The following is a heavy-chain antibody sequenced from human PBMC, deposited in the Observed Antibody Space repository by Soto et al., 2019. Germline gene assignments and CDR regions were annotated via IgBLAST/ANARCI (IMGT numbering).Heavy chain of an antibody. V-gene: IGHV1-18*01. Sequence: GASVKVSCKASGYTFTSYGISWVRQAPGQGLEWMGWISAYNGNTNYAQKLQGRVTMTTDTSTSTAYMELRSLRSDDTAVYYCARDPSGYCSSTSCYSVAPLDVWGKGTTVTVSS. D-gene: IGHD2-2*01. CDR1: GYTFTSYG. J-gene: IGHJ6*04. CDR3: ARDPSGYCSSTSCYSVAPLDV. CDR2: ISAYNGNT.